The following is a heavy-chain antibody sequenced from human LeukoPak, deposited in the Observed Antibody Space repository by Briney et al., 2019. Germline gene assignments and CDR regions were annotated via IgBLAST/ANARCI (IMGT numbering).Heavy chain of an antibody. Sequence: PGGSLRLSCAASGFTFSSYAMHWVRQAPGKGLEWVAVISYDGSNKYYADSVKGRFTISRDNSKNTLYLQMNSLRAEDTAVYYCAGDYWVPMTTVTTGIDYWGQGTLVTVSS. CDR3: AGDYWVPMTTVTTGIDY. V-gene: IGHV3-30-3*01. CDR1: GFTFSSYA. D-gene: IGHD4-17*01. CDR2: ISYDGSNK. J-gene: IGHJ4*02.